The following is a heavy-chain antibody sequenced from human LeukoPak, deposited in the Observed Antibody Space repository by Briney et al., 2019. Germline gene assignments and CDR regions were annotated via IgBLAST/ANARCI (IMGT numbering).Heavy chain of an antibody. CDR1: GGSISSHY. CDR3: AGSGPSDYFGN. D-gene: IGHD7-27*01. CDR2: IYYSGST. J-gene: IGHJ4*02. V-gene: IGHV4-59*08. Sequence: SETLSLTCTVSGGSISSHYWSWIRQPPGKGLEWIGYIYYSGSTNYNPSLKSRVTISVDTSKNQFSLKLSSVTAADTAVYYCAGSGPSDYFGNWGQGTLVTVSS.